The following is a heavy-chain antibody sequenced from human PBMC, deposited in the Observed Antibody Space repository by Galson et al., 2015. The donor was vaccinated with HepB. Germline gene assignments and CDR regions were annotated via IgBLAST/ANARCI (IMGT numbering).Heavy chain of an antibody. CDR1: GYTFTSYG. CDR2: ISAYNGNT. CDR3: ARDLASVIVVVVAATHYYGMDV. V-gene: IGHV1-18*04. J-gene: IGHJ6*02. Sequence: SVKVSCKASGYTFTSYGISWVRQAPGQGLEWMGWISAYNGNTNYAQKLQGRVTMTTDTSTSTTYMELRSLRSDDTAVYYCARDLASVIVVVVAATHYYGMDVWGQGTTVTVSS. D-gene: IGHD2-15*01.